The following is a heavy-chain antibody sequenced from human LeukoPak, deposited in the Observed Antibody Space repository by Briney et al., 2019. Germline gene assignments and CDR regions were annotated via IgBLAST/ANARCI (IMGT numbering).Heavy chain of an antibody. D-gene: IGHD5-24*01. CDR2: IYTRGRT. Sequence: SETLSLTCTVSGGSISYYYWNWIRQPAGKGLGWIGRIYTRGRTYYNPSLKSRVSMSVDTSKDQFSLKLSSVTAADTAVYYCARHPFERMWLQQGGWFDPWGQGTLVTVSS. J-gene: IGHJ5*02. CDR1: GGSISYYY. V-gene: IGHV4-4*07. CDR3: ARHPFERMWLQQGGWFDP.